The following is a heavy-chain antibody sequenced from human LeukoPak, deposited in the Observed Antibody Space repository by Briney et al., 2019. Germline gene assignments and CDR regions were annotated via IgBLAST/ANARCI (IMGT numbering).Heavy chain of an antibody. CDR2: INPNSGGT. J-gene: IGHJ4*02. Sequence: ASVKVSCKASGYTFTGYYMHWVRQAPGQGLEWMGWINPNSGGTNYAQKFQGRVTMTRDTSISTAYMELSRLRSDDTAVYYCAREDSYESGVYSSDWGQEPLVTVPS. CDR3: AREDSYESGVYSSD. D-gene: IGHD3-22*01. V-gene: IGHV1-2*02. CDR1: GYTFTGYY.